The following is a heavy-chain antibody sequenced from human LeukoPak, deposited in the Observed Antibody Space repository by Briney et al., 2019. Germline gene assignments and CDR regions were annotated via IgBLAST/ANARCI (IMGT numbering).Heavy chain of an antibody. J-gene: IGHJ6*03. CDR2: ISGSGGST. CDR3: AKPLYSSSFYYYMDV. CDR1: GFTFSSYA. V-gene: IGHV3-23*01. D-gene: IGHD6-13*01. Sequence: PGGSLRLSCAASGFTFSSYAMSWVRQAPGKGLEWVSAISGSGGSTYYADSVKGRFTISRDNSKNTLYLQMNSLRAEDTAVYYCAKPLYSSSFYYYMDVWGKGTTVTVSS.